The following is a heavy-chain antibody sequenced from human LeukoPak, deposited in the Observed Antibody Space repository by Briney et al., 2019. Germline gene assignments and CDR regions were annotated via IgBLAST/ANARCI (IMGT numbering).Heavy chain of an antibody. J-gene: IGHJ4*02. CDR1: GFSFSSYA. CDR3: AKRFDCSGSTCYSWDY. CDR2: ISGSGGST. D-gene: IGHD2-15*01. Sequence: PGGSLRLSCAASGFSFSSYAMSWVRQAPGKGLEWVSAISGSGGSTYYADSVKGRFTISRDNSKSTLYLQMSSLRAEDTAVYYCAKRFDCSGSTCYSWDYWGQGTLVTVSS. V-gene: IGHV3-23*01.